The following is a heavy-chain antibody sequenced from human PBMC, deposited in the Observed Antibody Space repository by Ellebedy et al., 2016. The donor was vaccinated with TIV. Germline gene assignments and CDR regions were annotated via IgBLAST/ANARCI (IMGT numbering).Heavy chain of an antibody. J-gene: IGHJ6*02. CDR2: IYTSGST. CDR3: ARITTVTTSYYYGMDV. Sequence: MPSETLSLTCTVSGGSISSSSYYWGWIRPPPGKGLEWIGRIYTSGSTNYNPSLKSRVTMSVDTYKNQFSLQLSSVTAADTAVYYCARITTVTTSYYYGMDVWGQGTTVTVSS. CDR1: GGSISSSSYY. D-gene: IGHD4-17*01. V-gene: IGHV4-39*07.